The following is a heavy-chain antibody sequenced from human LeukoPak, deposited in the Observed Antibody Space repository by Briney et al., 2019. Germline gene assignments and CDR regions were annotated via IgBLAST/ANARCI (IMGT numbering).Heavy chain of an antibody. CDR2: IYYSGST. CDR1: GGSISSYY. Sequence: SETLSLTCTVSGGSISSYYWSWIRQPPGKGLEWIGYIYYSGSTYYNPSLKSRVTISVDTSKNQFSLKLSSVTAADTAVYYCARTGIAAAGTYISWFDPWGQGTLVTVSS. V-gene: IGHV4-59*12. D-gene: IGHD6-13*01. J-gene: IGHJ5*02. CDR3: ARTGIAAAGTYISWFDP.